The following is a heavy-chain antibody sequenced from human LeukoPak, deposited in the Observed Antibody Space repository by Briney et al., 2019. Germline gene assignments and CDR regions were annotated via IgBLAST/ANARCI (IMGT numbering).Heavy chain of an antibody. J-gene: IGHJ6*03. Sequence: GGSLRLSCAASGFTFSSYSMNWVRQAPGKGLEWVSSISSSSSNIYYADSVKGRFTISRDNAKNSLYLQMNSLRAEDTAVYYCARAAIKNYDFWSGYHERNKNYYYMDVWGKGTTVTVSS. V-gene: IGHV3-21*01. CDR3: ARAAIKNYDFWSGYHERNKNYYYMDV. D-gene: IGHD3-3*01. CDR1: GFTFSSYS. CDR2: ISSSSSNI.